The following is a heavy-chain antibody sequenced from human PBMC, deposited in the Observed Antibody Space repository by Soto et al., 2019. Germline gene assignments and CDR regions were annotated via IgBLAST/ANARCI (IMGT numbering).Heavy chain of an antibody. CDR2: IIPMSGTT. CDR3: ASEDITMIQGFTRPHNWFDP. Sequence: QVQLVQSGAEVKKPGSSVKVSCKASGGTLSKYAINWVRQAPGQGLEWMGGIIPMSGTTNDAQKFEGRLTITADESTSTVFMELSGLRSEDTAVYYCASEDITMIQGFTRPHNWFDPWGQGTLVTVSS. V-gene: IGHV1-69*01. J-gene: IGHJ5*02. D-gene: IGHD3-10*01. CDR1: GGTLSKYA.